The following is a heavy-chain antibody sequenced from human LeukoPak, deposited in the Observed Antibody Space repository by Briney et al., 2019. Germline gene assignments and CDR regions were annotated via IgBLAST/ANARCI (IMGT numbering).Heavy chain of an antibody. CDR3: ARDTYSSSGHYGMDV. CDR2: ISYDGSNK. CDR1: GFTFSSYA. Sequence: GRSLRLSCAASGFTFSSYAMHWVRQAPGKGLEWVAVISYDGSNKYYADSVKGRFTISRDNSKNTLYLQMNSLRAEDTAVYYCARDTYSSSGHYGMDVWGQGTTVTVSS. J-gene: IGHJ6*02. V-gene: IGHV3-30*04. D-gene: IGHD6-13*01.